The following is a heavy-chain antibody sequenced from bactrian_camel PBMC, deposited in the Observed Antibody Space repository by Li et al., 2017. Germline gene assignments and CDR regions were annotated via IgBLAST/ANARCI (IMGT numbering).Heavy chain of an antibody. J-gene: IGHJ4*01. CDR3: MAERTPHCKAALQGLGLILAFTV. CDR1: GDTMGRYC. Sequence: QVQLVESGGGSVQVGGSLRLSCVASGDTMGRYCMGWFRQIPDKEREGVAGIESDGSTSYADSVKGRFTISQDSAKNILYLQMHSLKPEDTAMYYCMAERTPHCKAALQGLGLILAFTVGGHGTQVTVS. V-gene: IGHV3S55*01. CDR2: IESDGST. D-gene: IGHD1*01.